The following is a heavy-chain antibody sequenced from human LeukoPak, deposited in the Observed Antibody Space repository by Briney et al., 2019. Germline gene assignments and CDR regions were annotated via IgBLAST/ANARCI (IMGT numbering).Heavy chain of an antibody. CDR3: ARGVGGNPIIYYYYYYMDV. Sequence: SETLSLTCTVSGGSISSGSYYWSWIRQPAGKGLEWIGRIYTSGSTNYNSPLKSPVTISVDMSKNQSSLKLSSVTAADTAVYYCARGVGGNPIIYYYYYYMDVWGKGTTVTVSS. J-gene: IGHJ6*03. CDR2: IYTSGST. CDR1: GGSISSGSYY. D-gene: IGHD4-23*01. V-gene: IGHV4-61*02.